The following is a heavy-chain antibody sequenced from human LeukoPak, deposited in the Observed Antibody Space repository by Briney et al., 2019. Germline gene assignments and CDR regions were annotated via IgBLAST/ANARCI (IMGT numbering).Heavy chain of an antibody. CDR1: GFTFSSFS. Sequence: PGGSLRLSCAASGFTFSSFSMNWVRQAPGKGLEWVSSISSTSSYIYYADSVKGRFTISRDKDKNSLYLQMNSLRAEDTAVYYCARDRELSDAFDIWGQGTMVTVSS. V-gene: IGHV3-21*01. CDR2: ISSTSSYI. D-gene: IGHD1-26*01. CDR3: ARDRELSDAFDI. J-gene: IGHJ3*02.